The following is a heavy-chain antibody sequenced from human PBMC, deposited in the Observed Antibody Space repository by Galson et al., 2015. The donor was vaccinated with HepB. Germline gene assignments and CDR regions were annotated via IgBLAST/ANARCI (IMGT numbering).Heavy chain of an antibody. D-gene: IGHD1-26*01. Sequence: SLRLSCAASGFTFSSYAMHWVRQAPGKGLEWVAVISYDGSNKYYADSVKGRFTISRDNSKNTLYLQMNSLRAEDTAVYYCARGSGSYNGYYFDYWGQGALVTVSS. V-gene: IGHV3-30-3*01. J-gene: IGHJ4*02. CDR3: ARGSGSYNGYYFDY. CDR1: GFTFSSYA. CDR2: ISYDGSNK.